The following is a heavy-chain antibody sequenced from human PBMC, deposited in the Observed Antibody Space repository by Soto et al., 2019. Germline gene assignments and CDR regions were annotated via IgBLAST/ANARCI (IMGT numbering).Heavy chain of an antibody. CDR1: GGSISSYY. CDR2: IYYSGST. CDR3: ARAAGGRYFDY. J-gene: IGHJ4*02. Sequence: QVQLQESGPGLVKPSETLSLTCTVSGGSISSYYWSWIQQPPGKGLEWIGYIYYSGSTNYNPSLQRRVTIPVDPSKNQFSLKLSSVTAADTAVYYCARAAGGRYFDYWGQGTLVTVSS. D-gene: IGHD2-8*02. V-gene: IGHV4-59*01.